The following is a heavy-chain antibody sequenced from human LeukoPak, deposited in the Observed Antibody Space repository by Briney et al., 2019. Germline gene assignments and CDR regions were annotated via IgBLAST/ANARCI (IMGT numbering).Heavy chain of an antibody. D-gene: IGHD2-2*02. CDR1: GGTFSSYA. CDR3: ATAHYCSSTSCYSIHDAFDI. J-gene: IGHJ3*02. CDR2: FDPEDGET. Sequence: ASVKVSCKASGGTFSSYAISWVRQAPGKGLEWMGGFDPEDGETIYAQKFQGRVTMTEDTSTDTAYMVLSSLRSEDTAVYYCATAHYCSSTSCYSIHDAFDIWGQGTMVTVSS. V-gene: IGHV1-24*01.